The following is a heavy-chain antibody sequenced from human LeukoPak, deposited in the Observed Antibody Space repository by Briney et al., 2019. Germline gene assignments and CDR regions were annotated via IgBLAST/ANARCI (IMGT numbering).Heavy chain of an antibody. CDR2: ISYDGSNK. D-gene: IGHD3-10*01. J-gene: IGHJ3*02. Sequence: GRSLRLSCAASGFTFSRCGMHWVRQAPGKGLEWVAVISYDGSNKYYADSVKGRFTISRDNSKNTLYLQMNSLRAEDTAVYYCAKDAMVRGVTHAFDIWGQGTMVTVSS. CDR3: AKDAMVRGVTHAFDI. V-gene: IGHV3-30*18. CDR1: GFTFSRCG.